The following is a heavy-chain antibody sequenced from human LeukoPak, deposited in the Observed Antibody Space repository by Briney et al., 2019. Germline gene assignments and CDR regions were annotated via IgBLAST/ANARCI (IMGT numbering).Heavy chain of an antibody. D-gene: IGHD2-2*01. V-gene: IGHV5-51*01. Sequence: ESLEISCQGSGYSFTNYWIGWVRQMPGKGLEWMGIIYPSDSDTKYSPSFQGQVTVSADKSISTAYLQWSSLKASDTAMYYCASPPTRECTSISCPLSYWGQGTLVTVSS. CDR2: IYPSDSDT. J-gene: IGHJ4*02. CDR3: ASPPTRECTSISCPLSY. CDR1: GYSFTNYW.